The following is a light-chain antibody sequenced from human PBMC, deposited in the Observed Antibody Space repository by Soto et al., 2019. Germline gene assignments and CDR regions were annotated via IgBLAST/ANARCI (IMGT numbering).Light chain of an antibody. CDR2: GAS. Sequence: EIVLTQSPGTLSLSPGERATLSCRASQSVSSSYLAWYQQKPGQAPRLLIYGASSRATGIPDRFSGSGSGTGFPLTISRLEPEDFAVYYCQQYGSSPRLTFGGGTKVEI. J-gene: IGKJ4*01. CDR3: QQYGSSPRLT. CDR1: QSVSSSY. V-gene: IGKV3-20*01.